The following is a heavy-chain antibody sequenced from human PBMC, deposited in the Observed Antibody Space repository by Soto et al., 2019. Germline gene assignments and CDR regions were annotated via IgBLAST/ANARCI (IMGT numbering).Heavy chain of an antibody. CDR3: ARQGTSRGSDYAAFDF. D-gene: IGHD3-10*01. Sequence: PGESLKISCQASGYTFIYFLVAWVRQVPGKGLEWMGVIYPGASDIRYSPSFEGHVTISSDKSTNTAYLQWSSLGAADTAIYCCARQGTSRGSDYAAFDFWGPGTLVTVSS. J-gene: IGHJ4*02. V-gene: IGHV5-51*01. CDR1: GYTFIYFL. CDR2: IYPGASDI.